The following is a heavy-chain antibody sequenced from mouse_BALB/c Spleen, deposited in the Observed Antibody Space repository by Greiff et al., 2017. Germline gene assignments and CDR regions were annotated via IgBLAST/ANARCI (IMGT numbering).Heavy chain of an antibody. CDR3: AREFAY. J-gene: IGHJ3*01. V-gene: IGHV5-17*02. CDR1: GFTFSSFG. Sequence: EVKLMESGGGLVQPGGSRKLSCAASGFTFSSFGMHWVRQAPEKGLEWVAYISSGSSTIYYADTVKGRFTISRDNPKNTLFLQMTSLRSEETAMYCCAREFAYWGQGTLVTVSA. CDR2: ISSGSSTI.